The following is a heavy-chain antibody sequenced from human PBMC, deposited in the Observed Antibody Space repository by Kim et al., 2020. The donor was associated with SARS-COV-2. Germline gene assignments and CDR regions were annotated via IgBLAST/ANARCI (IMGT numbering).Heavy chain of an antibody. D-gene: IGHD4-17*01. CDR1: GFTFSPYD. J-gene: IGHJ4*02. Sequence: GGSLRLSCAASGFTFSPYDMHWVRQAPGKGLEWVAFISYHGSTQHYADSVKGRFTISRDNSKSTLFLQMNSLRAEDTAVYYCAREVEGGVDYYGENYFDSWGQGTLVTVSS. CDR2: ISYHGSTQ. CDR3: AREVEGGVDYYGENYFDS. V-gene: IGHV3-30-3*01.